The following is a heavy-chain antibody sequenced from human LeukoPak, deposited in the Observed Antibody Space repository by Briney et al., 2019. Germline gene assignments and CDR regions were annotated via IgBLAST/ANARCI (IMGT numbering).Heavy chain of an antibody. J-gene: IGHJ4*02. V-gene: IGHV4-59*12. CDR3: ARGRSGYDSPFDY. Sequence: SETPSLTCTVSGGSISSYYWSWIRQPPGKGLEWIGSIYYSGSTYYNPSLKSRVTISVDTSKNQFSLKLGSVTAADTAVYYCARGRSGYDSPFDYWGQGTLVTVSS. CDR1: GGSISSYY. D-gene: IGHD5-12*01. CDR2: IYYSGST.